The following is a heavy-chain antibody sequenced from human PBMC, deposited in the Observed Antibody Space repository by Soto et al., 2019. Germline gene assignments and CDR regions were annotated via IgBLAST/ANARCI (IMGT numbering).Heavy chain of an antibody. CDR3: ASSASYYYDSSGYSHFDY. J-gene: IGHJ4*02. CDR2: IIPIFGTA. CDR1: GGTFSSYA. D-gene: IGHD3-22*01. Sequence: SVKISCKASGGTFSSYAISWVRQAPGQGLEWMGGIIPIFGTANYAQKFQGRVTITADESTSTAYMELSSLRSEDTAVYYCASSASYYYDSSGYSHFDYWGQGTLVTVSS. V-gene: IGHV1-69*13.